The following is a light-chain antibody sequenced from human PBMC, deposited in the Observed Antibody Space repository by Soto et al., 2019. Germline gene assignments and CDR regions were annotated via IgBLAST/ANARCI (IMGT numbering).Light chain of an antibody. J-gene: IGKJ2*01. CDR1: QSLSRY. CDR3: QQSSRTTHEYT. V-gene: IGKV1-39*01. CDR2: AAS. Sequence: DIQMTQSPSSLSASVGVRVNITCRASQSLSRYLNWYQKKTGKAPKLLIYAASSLQSGVPTRYSGSGSGPDFPITISRLIPDDFATYYCQQSSRTTHEYTFGQGTKLEIK.